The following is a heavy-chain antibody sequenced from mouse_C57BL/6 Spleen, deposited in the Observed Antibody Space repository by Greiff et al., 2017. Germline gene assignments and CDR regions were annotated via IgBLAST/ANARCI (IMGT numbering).Heavy chain of an antibody. D-gene: IGHD1-1*01. CDR3: ARAKYYGSSYTWFAY. J-gene: IGHJ3*01. CDR2: IYPSDSET. Sequence: QVQLQQPGAELVRPGSSVKLSCKASGYTFTSYWMDWVKQRPGQGLEWIGNIYPSDSETHYNQKFKDKATLTVDKSSSTAYMQLSSLTSEDSAVYDCARAKYYGSSYTWFAYWGQGTLVTVSA. V-gene: IGHV1-61*01. CDR1: GYTFTSYW.